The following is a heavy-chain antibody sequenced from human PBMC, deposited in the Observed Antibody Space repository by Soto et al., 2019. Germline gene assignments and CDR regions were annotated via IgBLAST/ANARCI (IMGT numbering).Heavy chain of an antibody. D-gene: IGHD3-9*01. CDR3: AKDPYGTTGYYHEY. CDR1: VFTFGAYA. J-gene: IGHJ4*02. V-gene: IGHV3-23*01. Sequence: PVRSLRLSCASSVFTFGAYAMSWVRHSPAKWLEWVSAISNSGGTTYYADSVKGRFTISRDNSKNTLYLQMNSPRAEDTAVYYCAKDPYGTTGYYHEYWGQGTLVTVS. CDR2: ISNSGGTT.